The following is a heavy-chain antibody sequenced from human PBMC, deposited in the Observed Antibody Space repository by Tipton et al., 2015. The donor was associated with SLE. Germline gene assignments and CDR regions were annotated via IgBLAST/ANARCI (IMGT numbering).Heavy chain of an antibody. CDR2: IYHSGTT. D-gene: IGHD3-22*01. Sequence: TLSLTCNVSGYSIGSGNFWAWIRQSPGKGLEWIGSIYHSGTTYYNPSLKSRVTISLDTSKNHFSLNLTSVTAADTAIYYCARSDYYHSPFDYWGQGTLVTVSS. CDR3: ARSDYYHSPFDY. CDR1: GYSIGSGNF. V-gene: IGHV4-38-2*02. J-gene: IGHJ4*02.